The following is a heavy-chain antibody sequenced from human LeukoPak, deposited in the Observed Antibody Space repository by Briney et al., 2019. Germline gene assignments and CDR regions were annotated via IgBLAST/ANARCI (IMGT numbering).Heavy chain of an antibody. CDR3: ARDAQRGFDYSNSLQY. Sequence: GTSLRLSCAASGFILSHYGMHWVRQAPGKGLEWVAVIWSDGTNRYYADSVKGRFSINRDDSQKRVFLQMDSLRAEDTAVYYCARDAQRGFDYSNSLQYWGQGAQVTVSS. V-gene: IGHV3-33*01. CDR2: IWSDGTNR. J-gene: IGHJ4*02. D-gene: IGHD4-11*01. CDR1: GFILSHYG.